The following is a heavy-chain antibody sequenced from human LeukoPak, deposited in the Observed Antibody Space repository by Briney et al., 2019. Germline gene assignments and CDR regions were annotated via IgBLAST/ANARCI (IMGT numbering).Heavy chain of an antibody. J-gene: IGHJ4*02. CDR1: GYTFTGYY. V-gene: IGHV1-2*02. Sequence: PSVKLSCTASGYTFTGYYMHWVRQAPGQGLEWMGWINPNSGGTNYAQKFQGRVTMTRDTSISTAYMELSRLRSDDTAVYYCASQRWELFFDYWGQGTLVTVSS. D-gene: IGHD1-26*01. CDR3: ASQRWELFFDY. CDR2: INPNSGGT.